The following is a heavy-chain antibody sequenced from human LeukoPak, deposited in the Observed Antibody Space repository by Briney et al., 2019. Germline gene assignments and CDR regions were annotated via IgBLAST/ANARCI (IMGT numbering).Heavy chain of an antibody. J-gene: IGHJ4*02. Sequence: SETLSLTCTVSGGSISSSTYYWGWIRQPPGKGLEWIGSIFYSGSTYYNPSLKSRVTISVDTSKNQFSLKLNSVTAAGTAVYYCARQESSNWDWGQGTLVTVSS. V-gene: IGHV4-39*01. CDR1: GGSISSSTYY. CDR2: IFYSGST. D-gene: IGHD6-13*01. CDR3: ARQESSNWD.